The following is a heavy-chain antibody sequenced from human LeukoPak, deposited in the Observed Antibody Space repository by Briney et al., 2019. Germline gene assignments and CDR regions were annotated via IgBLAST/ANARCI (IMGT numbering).Heavy chain of an antibody. CDR2: IKSKADGGRA. CDR3: STDGGSY. V-gene: IGHV3-15*01. D-gene: IGHD4-23*01. CDR1: GFSFSNAY. Sequence: GGSLRLSCAASGFSFSNAYMSWVRQAPGKGLEWVGRIKSKADGGRADYAAPVKGRFTISSDDSKNMVFLQMNSLKTEDTAFYYCSTDGGSYWGQGTLVTVSS. J-gene: IGHJ4*02.